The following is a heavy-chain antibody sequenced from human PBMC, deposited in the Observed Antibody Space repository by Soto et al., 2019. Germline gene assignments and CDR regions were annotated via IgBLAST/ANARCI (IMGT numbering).Heavy chain of an antibody. CDR2: IDPSDSYT. CDR3: ARHTAWYDYGR. D-gene: IGHD3-10*02. V-gene: IGHV5-10-1*01. J-gene: IGHJ4*02. Sequence: GESLKISCEASGYTFTNYYWISWVRQMPGKGLEWMGRIDPSDSYTDYSPSFQGHVTISADKSISTAYLQWSSLKASDTAMYYCARHTAWYDYGRWGQGTLVTVSS. CDR1: GYTFTNYYW.